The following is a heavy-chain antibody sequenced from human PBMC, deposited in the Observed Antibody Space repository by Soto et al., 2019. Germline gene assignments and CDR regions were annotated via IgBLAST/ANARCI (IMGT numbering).Heavy chain of an antibody. Sequence: ASVKVSCKASGYTFTGYYMHWVRQAPGQGLEWMGWINPNSGGTNYAQKFQGRVTMTRDTSISTAYMELSRLRPEDTAVYYCAKEDVWFAKDYWGQGTLVTVSS. CDR1: GYTFTGYY. D-gene: IGHD3-10*01. CDR3: AKEDVWFAKDY. J-gene: IGHJ4*02. CDR2: INPNSGGT. V-gene: IGHV1-2*02.